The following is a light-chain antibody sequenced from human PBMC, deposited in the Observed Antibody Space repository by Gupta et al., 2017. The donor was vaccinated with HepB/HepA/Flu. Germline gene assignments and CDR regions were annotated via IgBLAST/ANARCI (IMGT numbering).Light chain of an antibody. Sequence: QSALTQPASLSGSPGRSITISCTGTSSDYVSWYQHYPGKAPKLLIYNVSDRPSGVSHRFSGSKSGNTASLSITGLQTEDEAYYYCSSYTDTTTLVVFGGGTKLTVL. CDR3: SSYTDTTTLVV. CDR2: NVS. J-gene: IGLJ2*01. V-gene: IGLV2-14*03. CDR1: SSDY.